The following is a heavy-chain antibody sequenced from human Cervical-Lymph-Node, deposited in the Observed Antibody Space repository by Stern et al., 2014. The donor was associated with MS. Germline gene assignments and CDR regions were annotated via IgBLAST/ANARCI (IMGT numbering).Heavy chain of an antibody. D-gene: IGHD6-19*01. CDR2: INPNGGST. Sequence: QLVQSGAEVNTPGASVKLSCKACGYTFTSYYIHWVRQAPGQGLEWMGIINPNGGSTSYAQKFQGRVTMTRDTSTSTIYMEVSSLRSEDTAVYYCAREVAGHRLGMMDVWGQGTSVTVSS. J-gene: IGHJ6*02. V-gene: IGHV1-46*01. CDR1: GYTFTSYY. CDR3: AREVAGHRLGMMDV.